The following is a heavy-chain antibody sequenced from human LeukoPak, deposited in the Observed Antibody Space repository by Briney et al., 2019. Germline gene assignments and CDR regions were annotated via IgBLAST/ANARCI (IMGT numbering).Heavy chain of an antibody. CDR2: IYYSGST. CDR3: ARPNWNDLHFDY. J-gene: IGHJ4*02. D-gene: IGHD1-1*01. Sequence: PSETLSLTCTVSGGSISSYYWSWLRQPPGKGLEWIGSIYYSGSTYYNPSLKSRVTISVDTSKNQFSLKLSSVTAADTAVYYCARPNWNDLHFDYWGQGTLVTVSS. CDR1: GGSISSYY. V-gene: IGHV4-59*12.